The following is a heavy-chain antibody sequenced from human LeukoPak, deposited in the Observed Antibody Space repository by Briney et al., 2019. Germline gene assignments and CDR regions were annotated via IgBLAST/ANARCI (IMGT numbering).Heavy chain of an antibody. Sequence: PGGSLRLSCAASGFTFDDYAMHWVRQAPGKGLEWVSGISWNSGSIGYADSVKGRFTISRDNAKNSLYLQMNSLRAEDTALYYCAKRLSIAVADNFDYWGQGTLVTVSS. CDR1: GFTFDDYA. CDR2: ISWNSGSI. D-gene: IGHD6-19*01. J-gene: IGHJ4*02. V-gene: IGHV3-9*01. CDR3: AKRLSIAVADNFDY.